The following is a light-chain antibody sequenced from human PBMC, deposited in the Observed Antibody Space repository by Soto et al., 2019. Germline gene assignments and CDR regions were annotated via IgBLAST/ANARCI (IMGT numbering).Light chain of an antibody. CDR3: QQYGYTPGT. CDR2: GAT. CDR1: QSVRSNY. Sequence: DIVLTQSPGTLSLSPGESATLSCRASQSVRSNYVAWYQKQPGQAPRLLLYGATSRATGIPDRFSGSGSGTDFSLTISRLEPEDCAVYYCQQYGYTPGTFGQGTKVEIK. V-gene: IGKV3-20*01. J-gene: IGKJ1*01.